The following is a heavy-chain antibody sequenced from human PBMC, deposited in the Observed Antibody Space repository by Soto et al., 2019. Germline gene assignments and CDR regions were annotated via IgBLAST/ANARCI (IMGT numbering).Heavy chain of an antibody. J-gene: IGHJ3*02. D-gene: IGHD2-2*01. V-gene: IGHV3-7*03. CDR2: IKQDGSEK. CDR1: GFTFSSYW. CDR3: ARDFGGCSSTSCYSGAFDI. Sequence: AGGSLRLSCAASGFTFSSYWMSWVRQAPGKGLEWVANIKQDGSEKYYVDSVKGRFTISRDNAENSLYLHMNSLRAEDTAVYYCARDFGGCSSTSCYSGAFDIWGQGTMVTVSS.